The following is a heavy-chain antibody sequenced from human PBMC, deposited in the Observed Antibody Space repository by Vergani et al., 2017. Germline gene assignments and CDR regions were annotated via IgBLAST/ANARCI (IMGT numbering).Heavy chain of an antibody. CDR1: GGSISSGDYY. CDR3: ARVGGVRGVSYYYCNYGMDV. Sequence: QVHLQESGPGLVKPSQTLSLTCTVSGGSISSGDYYWSWIRQPPGKGLEWIGYIYYSGSTYYNPSLTSRVTISVDTSKNQFSLKLSSVTAADTAVYYCARVGGVRGVSYYYCNYGMDVWSQGTTVTVSS. V-gene: IGHV4-30-4*08. D-gene: IGHD3-10*01. CDR2: IYYSGST. J-gene: IGHJ6*02.